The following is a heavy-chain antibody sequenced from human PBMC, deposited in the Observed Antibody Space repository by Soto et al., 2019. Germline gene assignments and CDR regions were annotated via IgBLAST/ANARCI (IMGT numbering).Heavy chain of an antibody. Sequence: EVQLVESGGGLVQPGGSLRLSCAASGFTFSSYWMHWVRQAPGKGLVWVSRINMDGSRINYADSVKGRFTISRDNAKSTLSLQMNILSAEDTALYYCARGIYGDPPYFDMWGQGTMVTVS. D-gene: IGHD4-17*01. V-gene: IGHV3-74*01. CDR1: GFTFSSYW. CDR3: ARGIYGDPPYFDM. J-gene: IGHJ3*02. CDR2: INMDGSRI.